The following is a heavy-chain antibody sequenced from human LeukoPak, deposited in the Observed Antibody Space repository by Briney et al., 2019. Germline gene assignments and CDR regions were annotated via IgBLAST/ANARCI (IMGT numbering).Heavy chain of an antibody. CDR3: AGHVYGSGSYYNPLDY. D-gene: IGHD3-10*01. Sequence: SETLSLTCTVSGGSISSSSYYWGWVRQPPGKGLEWIGSIYYSGSTYYNPSLKSRVTISVDTSKNQFSLKLSSVTAADTAVYYCAGHVYGSGSYYNPLDYWGQGTLVTVSS. V-gene: IGHV4-39*01. J-gene: IGHJ4*02. CDR1: GGSISSSSYY. CDR2: IYYSGST.